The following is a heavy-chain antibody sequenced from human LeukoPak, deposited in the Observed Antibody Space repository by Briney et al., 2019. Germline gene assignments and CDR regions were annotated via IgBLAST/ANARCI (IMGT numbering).Heavy chain of an antibody. CDR2: IYYSGST. J-gene: IGHJ5*02. D-gene: IGHD1-7*01. V-gene: IGHV4-39*01. CDR1: GGSIISSSDE. Sequence: SETLSLTRTVSGGSIISSSDEWGWIRQPPGKGLEWIGSIYYSGSTYYNPSLKSRVTISVDTSKNQFSLKLSSVTAADTAVYSCVRTGTTYWFDPWGQGTLVTVSS. CDR3: VRTGTTYWFDP.